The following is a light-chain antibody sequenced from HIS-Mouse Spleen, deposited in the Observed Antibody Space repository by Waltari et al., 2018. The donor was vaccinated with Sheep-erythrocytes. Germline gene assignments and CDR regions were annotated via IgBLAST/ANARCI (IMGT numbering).Light chain of an antibody. CDR3: QQYDNLPLT. CDR2: DAS. CDR1: QDISNY. Sequence: DIQMTQSPSSLSASVGDRVTITCQASQDISNYLNWYQQKPGKAPKLLIYDASNLETGVPSRFSGSGSGTDFTFTISSLPPEDIATYYCQQYDNLPLTFGGGTK. V-gene: IGKV1-33*01. J-gene: IGKJ4*01.